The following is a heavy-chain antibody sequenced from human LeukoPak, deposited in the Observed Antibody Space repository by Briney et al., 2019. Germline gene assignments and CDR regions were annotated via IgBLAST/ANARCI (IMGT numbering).Heavy chain of an antibody. J-gene: IGHJ4*02. V-gene: IGHV3-23*01. CDR1: GFTFSSYA. CDR3: AKGLTGPDY. Sequence: GGSLRLSCAASGFTFSSYAMNWVRQAPGKGLEWVSAINGRGDNTYYADSVKGRFTISRDNSKNTLYLQMNSLRAEDTAVYYCAKGLTGPDYWGQGTLVTVSS. CDR2: INGRGDNT. D-gene: IGHD3-9*01.